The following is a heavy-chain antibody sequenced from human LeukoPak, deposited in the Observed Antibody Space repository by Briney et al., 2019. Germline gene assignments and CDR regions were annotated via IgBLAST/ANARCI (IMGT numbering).Heavy chain of an antibody. D-gene: IGHD3-9*01. CDR3: ARDSLSYIEIYPLLTGYSIDY. V-gene: IGHV3-48*01. CDR2: ISSSSSTI. Sequence: GGSLRLSCAASGFTFSSYSMNWVRQAPGKGLEWVSYISSSSSTIYYADSVKGRFTISRDNAKNSLYLQMNSLRAEDTAVYYCARDSLSYIEIYPLLTGYSIDYWGQGTLVTVSS. J-gene: IGHJ4*02. CDR1: GFTFSSYS.